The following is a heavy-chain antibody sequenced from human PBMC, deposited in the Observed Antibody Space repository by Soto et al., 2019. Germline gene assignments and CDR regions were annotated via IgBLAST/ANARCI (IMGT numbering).Heavy chain of an antibody. CDR2: IKSKTDGGTT. CDR3: TTAVVSGSYYNAPDAFDI. CDR1: GFTFSNAW. Sequence: GGSLRLSCAASGFTFSNAWMNWVRQAPGKGLEWVGRIKSKTDGGTTDYAAPVKGRFTISRDDSKNTLYLQMNSLKTEDTAVYYCTTAVVSGSYYNAPDAFDIWGQGTMVTVSS. V-gene: IGHV3-15*07. J-gene: IGHJ3*02. D-gene: IGHD3-10*01.